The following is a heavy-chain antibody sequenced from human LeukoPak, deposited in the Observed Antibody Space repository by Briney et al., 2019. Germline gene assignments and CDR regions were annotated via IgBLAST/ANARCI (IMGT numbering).Heavy chain of an antibody. V-gene: IGHV4-59*01. Sequence: SETLSLTCTVSGDSISSYYCSWIRQPPGKGLEWIGYIYYSGTTNYNPTLKSRVTIAVDTSKNQFSLKLSSVTAADTAVYYCARHSSLAHFDHWGQGSLVTVSS. CDR2: IYYSGTT. CDR1: GDSISSYY. J-gene: IGHJ4*02. CDR3: ARHSSLAHFDH.